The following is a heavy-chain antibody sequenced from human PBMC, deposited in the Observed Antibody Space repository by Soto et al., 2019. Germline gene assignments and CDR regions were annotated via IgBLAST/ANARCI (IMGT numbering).Heavy chain of an antibody. CDR1: GIDLENYG. CDR3: VKDGGGVRYNYNIRGDS. V-gene: IGHV3-30*18. D-gene: IGHD5-18*01. CDR2: ISSDGTTK. J-gene: IGHJ4*02. Sequence: QVQLVESGGGVVHPGRSLRLTCVASGIDLENYGIHWVRQAPGEGLEWVAVISSDGTTKSYIDSVRGRFTISRDNSRSTVILPMNSLRREDTAMYYCVKDGGGVRYNYNIRGDSWGQGTQVTVSS.